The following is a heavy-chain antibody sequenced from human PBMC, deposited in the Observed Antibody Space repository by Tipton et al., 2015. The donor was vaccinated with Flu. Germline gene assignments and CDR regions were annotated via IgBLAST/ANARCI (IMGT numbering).Heavy chain of an antibody. J-gene: IGHJ5*02. Sequence: TLSLTCSVSGGSISSSNYFWVWVRQPPGKGLEWIGGLYHSGSSQFNPSLKSRLTLSVDTSKNQFSLKLSSVTAADTAIYYCTLYGTSWGWFDPWGQGTLVTVTS. D-gene: IGHD3-10*01. V-gene: IGHV4-39*07. CDR3: TLYGTSWGWFDP. CDR1: GGSISSSNYF. CDR2: LYHSGSS.